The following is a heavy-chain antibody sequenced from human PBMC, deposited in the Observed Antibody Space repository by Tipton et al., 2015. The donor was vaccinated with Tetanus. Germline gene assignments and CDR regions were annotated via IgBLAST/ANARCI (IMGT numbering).Heavy chain of an antibody. Sequence: SLRLSCTTSGFTFSSYWMSWVRQVPGKGLEWVANIKEDGSEKYYVDSVRGRFTISRDNAKKSLFLQVNSLRAEDTAVYYCTRDPARSTPFDYWGQGTLVTVSS. D-gene: IGHD2-2*01. CDR2: IKEDGSEK. J-gene: IGHJ4*02. CDR3: TRDPARSTPFDY. V-gene: IGHV3-7*01. CDR1: GFTFSSYW.